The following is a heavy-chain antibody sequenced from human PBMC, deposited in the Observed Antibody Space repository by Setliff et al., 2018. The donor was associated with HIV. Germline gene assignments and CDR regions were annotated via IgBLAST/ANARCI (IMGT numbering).Heavy chain of an antibody. J-gene: IGHJ3*01. CDR1: GYTFSSYD. CDR2: MNPSSGHT. Sequence: GASVMVSCKASGYTFSSYDINWVRQATGQGLEWMGWMNPSSGHTGYAQKFQDRVTMTRNTSISTAYMELTSLRSEDAAVYYCAKGYTWSVVGALDVWGQGTRVTVSS. V-gene: IGHV1-8*02. CDR3: AKGYTWSVVGALDV. D-gene: IGHD1-1*01.